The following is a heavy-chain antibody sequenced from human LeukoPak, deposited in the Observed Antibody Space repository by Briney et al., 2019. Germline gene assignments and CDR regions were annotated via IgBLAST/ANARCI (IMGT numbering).Heavy chain of an antibody. CDR3: ARGEVGATVYDY. V-gene: IGHV1-2*02. J-gene: IGHJ4*02. Sequence: ASVKVSCKASGYTFTGYYMHWVRQAPGQGLEWMGWINPNSSGTNYAQKFQGRVTMTRDTSISTAYMELSRLRSDDTAVYYCARGEVGATVYDYWGQGTLVTVSS. CDR2: INPNSSGT. D-gene: IGHD1-26*01. CDR1: GYTFTGYY.